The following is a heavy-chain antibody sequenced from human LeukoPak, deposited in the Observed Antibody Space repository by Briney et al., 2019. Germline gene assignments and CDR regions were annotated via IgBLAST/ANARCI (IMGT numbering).Heavy chain of an antibody. D-gene: IGHD1-26*01. J-gene: IGHJ4*02. V-gene: IGHV4-30-4*01. CDR1: GGSISSGDYY. Sequence: PSQTLSLTCTVSGGSISSGDYYWSWIRQPPGKGLEWIGYIYYSGSTYYNPSLKSRVTISVDTSKNQFSLKLSSVTAADTAVYYCARQLSELPDYYFDYWGQGTLVTASS. CDR2: IYYSGST. CDR3: ARQLSELPDYYFDY.